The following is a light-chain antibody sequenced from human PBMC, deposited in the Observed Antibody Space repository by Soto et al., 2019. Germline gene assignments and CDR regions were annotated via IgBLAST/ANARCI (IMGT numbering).Light chain of an antibody. CDR2: VAT. V-gene: IGKV1-39*01. CDR3: QQCFSNPT. J-gene: IGKJ2*01. Sequence: DIQMTQSPSSLSASVGDRVTITCRASQSISSYLNWYQKKPGRAPKLLIYVATSLQSGVSSRFSGSGSGTDFTLTISSLQPEDSATYYCQQCFSNPTFGQGTKLEIK. CDR1: QSISSY.